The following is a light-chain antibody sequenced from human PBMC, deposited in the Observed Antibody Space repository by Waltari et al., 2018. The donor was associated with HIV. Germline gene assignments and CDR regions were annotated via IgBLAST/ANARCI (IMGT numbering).Light chain of an antibody. V-gene: IGLV2-23*02. CDR3: CSYAGSSTLL. CDR2: DVS. CDR1: SSDVGGYKY. Sequence: QSALTQPASVSGSPGQSLTISCTGASSDVGGYKYVSWYQHHPGKAPKLMIYDVSERPSGVSNRFSGSKSGNTASRTISGLQAEDEADYYCCSYAGSSTLLFGGGTKVTVL. J-gene: IGLJ3*02.